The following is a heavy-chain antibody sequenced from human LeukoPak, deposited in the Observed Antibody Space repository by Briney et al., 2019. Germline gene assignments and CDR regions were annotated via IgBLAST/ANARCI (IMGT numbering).Heavy chain of an antibody. CDR2: ISYEGRKK. V-gene: IGHV3-30*04. J-gene: IGHJ4*02. Sequence: GGSLRLSCAASGFTFSSYAMHWVRQAPGKGLERGADISYEGRKKYYADTVKGRFTISRDNSKNPLYLQMNSLRAEDTAVYYCARVGGGDHGVFPTYYFDYWGQGTLVTVSS. CDR1: GFTFSSYA. CDR3: ARVGGGDHGVFPTYYFDY. D-gene: IGHD4-17*01.